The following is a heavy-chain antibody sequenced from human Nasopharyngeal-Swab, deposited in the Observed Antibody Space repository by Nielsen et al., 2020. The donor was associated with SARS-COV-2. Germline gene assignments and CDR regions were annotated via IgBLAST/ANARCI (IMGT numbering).Heavy chain of an antibody. V-gene: IGHV3-13*01. D-gene: IGHD3-3*01. CDR3: ARARGINLGLGVVGDMDV. Sequence: GESLKISWAASGFTFSSYDMHWVRQVTLKGLECVSSIGTEGDTHYPDSVKGRFTISRENAKSSLYLQMNIVRAEDTGVYYCARARGINLGLGVVGDMDVWGKGNTVTVSS. J-gene: IGHJ6*03. CDR2: IGTEGDT. CDR1: GFTFSSYD.